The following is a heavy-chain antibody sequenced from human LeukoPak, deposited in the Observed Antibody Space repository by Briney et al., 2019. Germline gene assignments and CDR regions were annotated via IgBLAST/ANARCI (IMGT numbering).Heavy chain of an antibody. V-gene: IGHV4-4*07. CDR1: GGSISSYY. Sequence: PSETLSPTCTVSGGSISSYYWSWIRQPAGKGLEWIGRIYTSGSTNYNPSLKSRVTMSVDTSKNQFSLKLSSVTAADTAVYYCAREVPLGYCTNGVCPYSSGWSDYWGQGTLVTVSS. CDR3: AREVPLGYCTNGVCPYSSGWSDY. CDR2: IYTSGST. D-gene: IGHD2-8*01. J-gene: IGHJ4*02.